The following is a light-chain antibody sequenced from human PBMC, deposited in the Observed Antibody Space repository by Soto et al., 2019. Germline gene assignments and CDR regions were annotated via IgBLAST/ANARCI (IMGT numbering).Light chain of an antibody. CDR1: RSNIGSNT. V-gene: IGLV1-44*01. Sequence: QSVLTQPPSASGTPGQRVTISCSGSRSNIGSNTVNWFQQLPGTTPKLLIYSNNQRPSGVPDRFSGSKSGTSASLAISGLQSEDEADYSCAAWDDSLNGVAFGGGTKLTVL. CDR2: SNN. J-gene: IGLJ2*01. CDR3: AAWDDSLNGVA.